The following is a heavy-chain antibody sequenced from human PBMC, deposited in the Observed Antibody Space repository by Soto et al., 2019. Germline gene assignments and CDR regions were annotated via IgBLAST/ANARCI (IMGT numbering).Heavy chain of an antibody. D-gene: IGHD3-22*01. V-gene: IGHV3-15*07. CDR2: IKSKTDGGTT. J-gene: IGHJ4*02. CDR3: TTDLAIYYDSSGSLHY. Sequence: SGFTFSNAWMNWVRQAPGKGLEWVGRIKSKTDGGTTDYAAPVKGRFTISRDDSKNTLYLQMNSLKTEDTAVYYCTTDLAIYYDSSGSLHYWGQGTLVTVSS. CDR1: GFTFSNAW.